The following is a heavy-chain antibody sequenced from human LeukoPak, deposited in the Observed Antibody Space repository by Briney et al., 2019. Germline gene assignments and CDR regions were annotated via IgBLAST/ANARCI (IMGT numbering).Heavy chain of an antibody. J-gene: IGHJ4*02. V-gene: IGHV3-53*01. CDR1: GFTVSSNY. CDR3: ARVDLRSYGEVY. D-gene: IGHD4-17*01. Sequence: PGGSLRLSCAASGFTVSSNYMSWVRQAQGKGLEGVSVIYIGGSTYYPDSVKGRFTISRDNSKNSLYLQMNSLRAEDTAVYYCARVDLRSYGEVYWGQGTLVTVSS. CDR2: IYIGGST.